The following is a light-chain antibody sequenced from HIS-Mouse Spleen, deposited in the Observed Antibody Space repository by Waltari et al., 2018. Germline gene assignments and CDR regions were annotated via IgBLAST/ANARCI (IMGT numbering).Light chain of an antibody. CDR3: MQALQTPFT. Sequence: DIVMTQSPLSLPVTPGEPASISCRSSQSLLHSNGYNYLDWYLQKPGQSPPLQIYFGSKWAAGVPDRFSGGGSGTDFTLKISRVEAEDVGVYYCMQALQTPFTFGPGTKVDIK. CDR2: FGS. CDR1: QSLLHSNGYNY. V-gene: IGKV2-28*01. J-gene: IGKJ3*01.